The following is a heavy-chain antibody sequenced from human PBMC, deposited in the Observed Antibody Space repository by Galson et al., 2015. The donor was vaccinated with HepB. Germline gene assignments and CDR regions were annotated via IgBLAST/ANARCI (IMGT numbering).Heavy chain of an antibody. CDR2: IRTNYYRATT. CDR1: GFIIRDYP. CDR3: TRTTTPDSGNWPSFDY. J-gene: IGHJ4*02. D-gene: IGHD1-26*01. V-gene: IGHV3-49*04. Sequence: SLRLSCASSGFIIRDYPMSWVRQAPGRGLEWLSLIRTNYYRATTDYAPSVKGRFTTSRDDSKNIAYLEMKSLQVDDTAVYYFTRTTTPDSGNWPSFDYWGQGVLVTVSS.